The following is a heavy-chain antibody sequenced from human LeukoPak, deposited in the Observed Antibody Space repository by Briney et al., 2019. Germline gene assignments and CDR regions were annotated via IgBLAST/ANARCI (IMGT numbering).Heavy chain of an antibody. CDR2: ISAGGGSP. CDR3: AKDGGIAEAGGWFDP. Sequence: GGSLRLSCAASGFTFSSYAMSCVRQAPGKGLEWVSAISAGGGSPYYADSVKGRFSISRDNSKNTLYLQMNSLRAEDTAVYYCAKDGGIAEAGGWFDPWGQGTLVTVSS. J-gene: IGHJ5*02. CDR1: GFTFSSYA. D-gene: IGHD6-13*01. V-gene: IGHV3-23*01.